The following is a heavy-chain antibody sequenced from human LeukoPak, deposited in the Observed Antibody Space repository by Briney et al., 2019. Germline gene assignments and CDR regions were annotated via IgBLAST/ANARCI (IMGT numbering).Heavy chain of an antibody. V-gene: IGHV3-21*01. Sequence: GGSLRLSCAASGFTFSSYSMNWVRQAPGKGLEWVSSITSSSSYIYYADSVKGRFTISRDNAKNSLYLQMNSLRAEDTAVYYCARHVVGVGFDYWGQGTLVTVSS. J-gene: IGHJ4*02. CDR2: ITSSSSYI. D-gene: IGHD3-22*01. CDR1: GFTFSSYS. CDR3: ARHVVGVGFDY.